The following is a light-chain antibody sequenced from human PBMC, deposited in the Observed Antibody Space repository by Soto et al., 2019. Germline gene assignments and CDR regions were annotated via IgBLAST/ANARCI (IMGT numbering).Light chain of an antibody. CDR3: QKYNRARRT. Sequence: DIQMTQSPSSLSASVGDRVTITCRASQGISTYLAWYQQKPGKVPKLLIYAASTLQSGVPSRFSGSGSGTDFTLTISSLQPEDVATYYCQKYNRARRTFGQGTKVEIK. CDR2: AAS. J-gene: IGKJ1*01. CDR1: QGISTY. V-gene: IGKV1-27*01.